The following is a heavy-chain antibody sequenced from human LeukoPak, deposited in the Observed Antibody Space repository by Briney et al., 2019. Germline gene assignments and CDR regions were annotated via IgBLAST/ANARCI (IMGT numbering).Heavy chain of an antibody. CDR1: GYTFRDYG. J-gene: IGHJ4*02. CDR2: INPYNGNT. V-gene: IGHV1-18*01. CDR3: ERDGLSIVRFDY. D-gene: IGHD6-6*01. Sequence: SVTVSCMPSGYTFRDYGLSGVRQAPGQGLQWMGWINPYNGNTIYAQKFQGRVTIATDTSTTTAYMELRSLRSDETAVYYCERDGLSIVRFDYWGQGTLVTVSS.